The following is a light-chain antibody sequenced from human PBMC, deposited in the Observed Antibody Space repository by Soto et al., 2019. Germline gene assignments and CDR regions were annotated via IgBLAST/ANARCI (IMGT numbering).Light chain of an antibody. V-gene: IGKV1-39*01. CDR1: QSISNY. J-gene: IGKJ1*01. CDR3: QQSYSTPRT. CDR2: AAF. Sequence: DIQMTQSPSSLSASVGDRVTITCRASQSISNYLNWYQHKPGKAPELLIYAAFSLQSGVPSRFSGSVSGTDFTLTISSLQPEDFATYYCQQSYSTPRTFGQGTKVEIK.